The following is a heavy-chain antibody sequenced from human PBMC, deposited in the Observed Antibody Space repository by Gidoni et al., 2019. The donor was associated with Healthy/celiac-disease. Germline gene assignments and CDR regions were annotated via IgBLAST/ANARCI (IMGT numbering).Heavy chain of an antibody. CDR1: GYSFTSYW. Sequence: EVQLVQSGAEVKKPGESRKSSGKGSGYSFTSYWIGWGRQMPGKGLEWMGIIYPGDSATRYSPSFQGHVTRSSPSFQGQVTMSADKSISTAYLQWSSLKASDTAMYYCARQRGFGELVIDYWGQGTLVTVSS. D-gene: IGHD3-10*01. CDR3: ARQRGFGELVIDY. CDR2: IYPGDSAT. J-gene: IGHJ4*02. V-gene: IGHV5-51*01.